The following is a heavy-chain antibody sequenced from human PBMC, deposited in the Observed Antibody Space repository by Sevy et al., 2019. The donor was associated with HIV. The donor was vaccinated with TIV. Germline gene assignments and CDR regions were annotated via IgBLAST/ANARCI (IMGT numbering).Heavy chain of an antibody. V-gene: IGHV3-74*01. CDR3: ARRDGYTRRAFDM. CDR2: INSDETST. Sequence: GESLKISCAASGFSFSRFWMHWVRQAPGKGLVWVSRINSDETSTSYADSVKGRFTISRDNARHTLFLQMNSLTVEDTAVYYCARRDGYTRRAFDMWCQGTMVTVSS. J-gene: IGHJ3*02. CDR1: GFSFSRFW. D-gene: IGHD5-12*01.